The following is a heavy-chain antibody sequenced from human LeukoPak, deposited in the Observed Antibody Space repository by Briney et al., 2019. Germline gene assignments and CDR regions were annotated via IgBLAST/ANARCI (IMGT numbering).Heavy chain of an antibody. V-gene: IGHV3-9*01. D-gene: IGHD3-3*01. CDR1: GFTFDDYA. Sequence: PGGSLRLSCAASGFTFDDYAMHWVRQAPGKGLEWVSGISWNSGSIGYADSVKGRFTISRDNAKNSLYLQMNGLRAEDTAVYYCARVMPYTIFGVVSNSFDYWGQGTLVTASS. CDR2: ISWNSGSI. CDR3: ARVMPYTIFGVVSNSFDY. J-gene: IGHJ4*02.